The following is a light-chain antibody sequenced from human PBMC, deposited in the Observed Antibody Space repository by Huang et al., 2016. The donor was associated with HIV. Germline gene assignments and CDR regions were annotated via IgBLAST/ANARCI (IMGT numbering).Light chain of an antibody. CDR3: LQSYSMFRT. Sequence: EIQMTQSPSSLSASVGDTVTIPCRASQNSDIYLNWYQQRPGKAPKLLIYTASSLQTGVPSRFSGSWSGTDFTLTIDSLQPEDFATYYCLQSYSMFRTFGQGTKLDFK. CDR2: TAS. V-gene: IGKV1-39*01. J-gene: IGKJ2*01. CDR1: QNSDIY.